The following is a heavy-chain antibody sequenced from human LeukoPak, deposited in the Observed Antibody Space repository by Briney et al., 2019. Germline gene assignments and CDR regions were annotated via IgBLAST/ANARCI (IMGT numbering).Heavy chain of an antibody. Sequence: PSETLSLTCTVSGGSISSYYWSWIRQPPGKGLEWIGYIYYSGSTNYNPSLKSRVTISVDTSKNQFSLKLSSVTAADTAVYYCARGGSPLHWYYWGQGTLVTVSS. J-gene: IGHJ4*02. CDR1: GGSISSYY. CDR3: ARGGSPLHWYY. V-gene: IGHV4-59*01. CDR2: IYYSGST. D-gene: IGHD3-3*02.